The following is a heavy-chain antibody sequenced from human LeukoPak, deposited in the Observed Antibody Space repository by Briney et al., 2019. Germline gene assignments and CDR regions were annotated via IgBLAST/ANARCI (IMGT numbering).Heavy chain of an antibody. J-gene: IGHJ5*02. CDR3: ARHSSPDYGDPGDWFDP. D-gene: IGHD4-17*01. V-gene: IGHV4-4*08. CDR1: GDGISDIY. Sequence: SETLSLTCAVSGDGISDIYWSWIRQPPGKGLEWIGFIHTSGSTYYIPSLKSRVTISVDTSKNQFSLKLSSVTAADTAVYYCARHSSPDYGDPGDWFDPWGQGTLVTVSS. CDR2: IHTSGST.